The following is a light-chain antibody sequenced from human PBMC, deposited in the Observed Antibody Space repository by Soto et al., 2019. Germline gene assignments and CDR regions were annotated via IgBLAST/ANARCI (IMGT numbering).Light chain of an antibody. CDR2: LNSDGSH. CDR3: QTWGTGIRV. CDR1: SGHSNYA. Sequence: QLVLTQSSSASASLGASVRLTCTLSSGHSNYAIAWHQQQPEKGPRYLMKLNSDGSHTKGDGIPDRFSGSSSGAERYLTISSLQSEDEADYYCQTWGTGIRVFGGGTKLTVL. V-gene: IGLV4-69*01. J-gene: IGLJ3*02.